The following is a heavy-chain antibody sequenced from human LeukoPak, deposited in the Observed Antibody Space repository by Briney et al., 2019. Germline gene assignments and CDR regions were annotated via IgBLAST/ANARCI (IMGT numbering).Heavy chain of an antibody. CDR1: GFTFSSYA. D-gene: IGHD6-6*01. V-gene: IGHV3-23*01. CDR3: AKDRLPGSSSHFLSDY. Sequence: GGSLRLSCAASGFTFSSYAMSWVRQAPGKGLEWVSAISGSGGSTYYADSVKGRFTISRDNSKNTLYLQMNSLRAEDTAVYYCAKDRLPGSSSHFLSDYWGQGTLVTVSS. J-gene: IGHJ4*02. CDR2: ISGSGGST.